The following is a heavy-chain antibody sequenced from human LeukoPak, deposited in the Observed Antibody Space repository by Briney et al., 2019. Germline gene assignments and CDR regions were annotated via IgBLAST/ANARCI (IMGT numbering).Heavy chain of an antibody. CDR3: ARQGQLVHYYYGMDV. J-gene: IGHJ6*02. D-gene: IGHD6-6*01. CDR2: FYYSGHT. V-gene: IGHV4-39*01. CDR1: GGSISRSDTY. Sequence: SETLSLTCTVSGGSISRSDTYWGWIRQPPGKGLEWIGSFYYSGHTYSNPSLKSRVIISVDTSKNQFSLKLSSVTAADTAVYYCARQGQLVHYYYGMDVWGQGTTVTVSS.